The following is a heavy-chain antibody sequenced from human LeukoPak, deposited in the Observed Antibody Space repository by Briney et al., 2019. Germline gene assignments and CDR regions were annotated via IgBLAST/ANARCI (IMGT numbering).Heavy chain of an antibody. CDR3: ARENYDSSGYYYTAFDY. Sequence: VASVNVSCKASGGTFSSYAISWVRQAPGQGLEWMGGIIPIFGTANYAQKFQGRVTITADESTSTAYMELSSLRSEDTAVYYCARENYDSSGYYYTAFDYWGQGTLVTVSS. CDR2: IIPIFGTA. CDR1: GGTFSSYA. J-gene: IGHJ4*02. V-gene: IGHV1-69*13. D-gene: IGHD3-22*01.